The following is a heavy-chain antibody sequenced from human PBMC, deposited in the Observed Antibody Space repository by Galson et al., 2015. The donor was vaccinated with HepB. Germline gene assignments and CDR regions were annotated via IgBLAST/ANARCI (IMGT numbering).Heavy chain of an antibody. CDR2: ILYDGSNK. V-gene: IGHV3-30*18. Sequence: SLRLSCAASGFTFSRFGMHWVRQAPGKGLEWVAIILYDGSNKYYADSVKGRFTISRDNSKNTLYLQMNSLRADDTAVYYCAKFQYQLLSYYYGMDVWGQGTTVTVSS. D-gene: IGHD2-2*01. CDR3: AKFQYQLLSYYYGMDV. J-gene: IGHJ6*02. CDR1: GFTFSRFG.